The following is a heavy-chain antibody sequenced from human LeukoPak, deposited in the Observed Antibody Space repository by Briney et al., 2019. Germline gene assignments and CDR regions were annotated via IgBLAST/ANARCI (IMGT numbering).Heavy chain of an antibody. CDR2: IYSGGTT. V-gene: IGHV3-53*01. Sequence: GGSLRLSCAASGFIFSSNYMSWVRQAPGKGLEWVSVIYSGGTTYYADSVKGRFTISRDNSKNTVYLQMNSLRVEDTAVYYCARDLCRGTEYWGQGTLVPVSS. CDR3: ARDLCRGTEY. D-gene: IGHD2/OR15-2a*01. CDR1: GFIFSSNY. J-gene: IGHJ4*02.